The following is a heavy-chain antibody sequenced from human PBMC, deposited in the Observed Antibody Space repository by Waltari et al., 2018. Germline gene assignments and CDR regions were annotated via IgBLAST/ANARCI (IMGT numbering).Heavy chain of an antibody. CDR2: IEEDGGEE. J-gene: IGHJ4*02. CDR3: ARDPTRKFDY. V-gene: IGHV3-7*04. CDR1: GFPFGSSW. Sequence: EVQLVESGGGLVQPGGSLRLSCASSGFPFGSSWMTWVRQAPGKGLEWVASIEEDGGEEYYVGSVKGRFTISRDNARNSLYLQMNSLRAEDTAVYYCARDPTRKFDYWGQGTLVTASS.